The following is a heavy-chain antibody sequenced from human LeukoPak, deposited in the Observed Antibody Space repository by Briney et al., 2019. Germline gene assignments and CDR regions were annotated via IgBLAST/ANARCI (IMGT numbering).Heavy chain of an antibody. J-gene: IGHJ4*02. V-gene: IGHV3-48*04. CDR1: GFTFSSYW. Sequence: GGSLRLSCAASGFTFSSYWMSWVRQAPGKGLEWVSYISSSGSTIYYADSVKGRFTISRDNAKNSLYLQMNSLRAEDTAVFYCARLPAYCSSTSCYVDYWGQGTLVTVSS. D-gene: IGHD2-2*01. CDR3: ARLPAYCSSTSCYVDY. CDR2: ISSSGSTI.